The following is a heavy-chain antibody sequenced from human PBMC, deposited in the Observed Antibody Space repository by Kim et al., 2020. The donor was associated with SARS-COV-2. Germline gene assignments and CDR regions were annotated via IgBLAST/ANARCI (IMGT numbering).Heavy chain of an antibody. Sequence: YADSVKGRFTISRDNSKNTLYLQMNSLRAEDTAVYYCARAGGNSGGMDVWGQGTTVTVSS. V-gene: IGHV3-33*01. J-gene: IGHJ6*02. D-gene: IGHD2-21*02. CDR3: ARAGGNSGGMDV.